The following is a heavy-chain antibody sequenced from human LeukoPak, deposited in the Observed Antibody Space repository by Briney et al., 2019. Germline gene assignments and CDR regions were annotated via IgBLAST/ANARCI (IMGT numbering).Heavy chain of an antibody. J-gene: IGHJ4*02. D-gene: IGHD3-22*01. CDR2: ISSSRSYI. CDR1: GFTFSSYS. Sequence: GGSLRLSCAPSGFTFSSYSMNWVRQAPGKGLEWVSYISSSRSYIYYADSVKGRFTISRDNAKNSLYLQMSSLRVEDTAVYYCAREHSGGGNYYDSSGYYRSFDYWGQGTPVTVSS. V-gene: IGHV3-21*01. CDR3: AREHSGGGNYYDSSGYYRSFDY.